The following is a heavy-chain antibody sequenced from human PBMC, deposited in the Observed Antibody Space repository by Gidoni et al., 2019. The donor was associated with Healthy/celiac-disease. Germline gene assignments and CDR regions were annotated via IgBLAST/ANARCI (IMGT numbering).Heavy chain of an antibody. V-gene: IGHV1-18*01. CDR2: ISAYNGNT. CDR3: AREYDSSSWYPGSHYYYYGMDV. Sequence: QVQLVQSGAEVKKPGASVKVSCKASGYTFTSYGISWVRQAPGQGLEWMGWISAYNGNTNYAQKLQGRVTMTTDTSTSTAYMELRSLRSDDTAVYYCAREYDSSSWYPGSHYYYYGMDVWGQGTTVTVSS. D-gene: IGHD6-13*01. J-gene: IGHJ6*02. CDR1: GYTFTSYG.